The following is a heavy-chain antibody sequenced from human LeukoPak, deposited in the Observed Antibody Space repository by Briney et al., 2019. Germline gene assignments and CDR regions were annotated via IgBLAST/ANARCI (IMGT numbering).Heavy chain of an antibody. CDR3: ARGSYYYFGY. CDR1: GGSISSYS. V-gene: IGHV4-59*01. J-gene: IGHJ4*02. D-gene: IGHD3-10*01. Sequence: PSETLSLTCTVSGGSISSYSWSWVRQPPGKGLEWIGYIYYTGSTNYNPSLKSRVTISVNTSKNQFSLKLSSVTAADTAVFYCARGSYYYFGYWGQGILVTVSS. CDR2: IYYTGST.